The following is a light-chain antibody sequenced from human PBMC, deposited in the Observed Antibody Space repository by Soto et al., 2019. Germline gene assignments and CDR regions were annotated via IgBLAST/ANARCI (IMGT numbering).Light chain of an antibody. Sequence: DIQMTQSPSSLSASVGDRVTITCRASQEISNWLAWYQQKPEKVPKSLIYAASSLQSGVPSRFSGSGSGTEFTLTTSSLQAEDFGTYYCQHYSTYPRTLGGGTKVDSK. J-gene: IGKJ4*01. CDR1: QEISNW. CDR3: QHYSTYPRT. CDR2: AAS. V-gene: IGKV1D-16*01.